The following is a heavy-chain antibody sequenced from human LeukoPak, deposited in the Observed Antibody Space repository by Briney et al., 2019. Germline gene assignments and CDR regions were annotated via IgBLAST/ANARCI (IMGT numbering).Heavy chain of an antibody. D-gene: IGHD3-16*01. CDR1: GGTFSSYA. V-gene: IGHV1-69*13. Sequence: SVKVSCKASGGTFSSYAISWVRQAPGQGLERMRGIIPIFGTANYAQKFQGRVTITADESTSTAYMELSSLRSEDTAVYYCARARGGYYYYYYMDVWGKGTTVTVSS. J-gene: IGHJ6*03. CDR2: IIPIFGTA. CDR3: ARARGGYYYYYYMDV.